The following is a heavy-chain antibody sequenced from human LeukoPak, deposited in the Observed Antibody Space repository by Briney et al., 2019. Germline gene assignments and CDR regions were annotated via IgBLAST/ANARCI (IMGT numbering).Heavy chain of an antibody. CDR3: ASVSSTVVTLGAFDI. CDR1: GGSISSYY. D-gene: IGHD4-23*01. Sequence: SETLSLTCTVSGGSISSYYWSWIRQPPGKGLEWIGYIYYSGSTNYNPSLKSRVTISVDTSKNQFSLKLSSVTAADTAVYYCASVSSTVVTLGAFDIWGQGTMVTVSS. CDR2: IYYSGST. V-gene: IGHV4-59*08. J-gene: IGHJ3*02.